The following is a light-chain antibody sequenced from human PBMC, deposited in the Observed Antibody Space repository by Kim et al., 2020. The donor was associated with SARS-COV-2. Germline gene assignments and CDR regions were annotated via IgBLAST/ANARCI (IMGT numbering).Light chain of an antibody. J-gene: IGKJ2*01. CDR2: AAS. CDR1: QRISSY. CDR3: QQSYSTPYT. Sequence: SASVGDRVTITCRASQRISSYLEWYQQKPGKAPKLLIYAASSLQSGVPSRFSGSGSGTDFTLTISSLQPEDFATYYCQQSYSTPYTFGQGTKLEI. V-gene: IGKV1-39*01.